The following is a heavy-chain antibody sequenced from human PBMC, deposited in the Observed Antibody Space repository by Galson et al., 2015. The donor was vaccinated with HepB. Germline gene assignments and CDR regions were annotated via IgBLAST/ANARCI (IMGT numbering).Heavy chain of an antibody. CDR2: IVVGSGNT. J-gene: IGHJ5*02. CDR1: GFTFTSSA. V-gene: IGHV1-58*01. Sequence: SVKVSCKASGFTFTSSAVQWVRQARGQRLEWIGWIVVGSGNTNYAQKFQERVTITRDMSTSTAYMELSSLRSEDTAVYYCAADRAAAGTGWFDPWGQGTLVTVSS. D-gene: IGHD6-13*01. CDR3: AADRAAAGTGWFDP.